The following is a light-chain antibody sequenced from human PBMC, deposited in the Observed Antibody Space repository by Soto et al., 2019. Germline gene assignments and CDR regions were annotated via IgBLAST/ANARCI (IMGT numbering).Light chain of an antibody. V-gene: IGLV1-44*01. CDR1: FSNIGSSS. CDR3: AAWDVSLNGHYA. Sequence: QSVLTQPPSVSGTPGQRVTISCSGSFSNIGSSSVNWYQQFPGTAPKLLMYNDNQWPSGVPDRFSGSRSGTLASLAISGLQSEDEADYFCAAWDVSLNGHYAFGTGTKLTVL. J-gene: IGLJ1*01. CDR2: NDN.